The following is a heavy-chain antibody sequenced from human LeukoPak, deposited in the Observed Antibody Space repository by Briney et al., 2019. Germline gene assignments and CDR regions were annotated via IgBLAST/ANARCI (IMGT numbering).Heavy chain of an antibody. CDR2: IYYSGTT. CDR1: GGSISSLTYY. CDR3: AGYSSGWSSGGGY. D-gene: IGHD6-19*01. Sequence: SETLSLTCTVSGGSISSLTYYWGWIRQPPGRGLEWIASIYYSGTTYYSPSLKSRVTISVNRSNNQFSLRLTSVTAADTAVYFCAGYSSGWSSGGGYWGQGTLVIVSS. V-gene: IGHV4-39*01. J-gene: IGHJ4*02.